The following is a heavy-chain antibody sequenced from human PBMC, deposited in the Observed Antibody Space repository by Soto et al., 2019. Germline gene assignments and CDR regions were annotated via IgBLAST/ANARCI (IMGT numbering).Heavy chain of an antibody. CDR2: IYSSGTT. V-gene: IGHV3-66*01. D-gene: IGHD2-2*01. CDR3: ARVLRSGTSGYAFDI. Sequence: GGSLRLSCAASGFIVSDKYMSWVRQAPGKGQERVSLIYSSGTTYSADSVKGKFTISRDNSKNTLSLQMNSLTAEDTAVYYCARVLRSGTSGYAFDIWGQGTMVTVSS. J-gene: IGHJ3*02. CDR1: GFIVSDKY.